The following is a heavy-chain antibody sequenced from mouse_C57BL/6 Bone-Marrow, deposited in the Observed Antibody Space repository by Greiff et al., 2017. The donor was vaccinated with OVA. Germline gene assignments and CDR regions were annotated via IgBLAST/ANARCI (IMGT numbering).Heavy chain of an antibody. V-gene: IGHV1-82*01. CDR2: IYPGDGDT. CDR1: GYAFSSSW. Sequence: VQLQQSGPELVKPGASVKLSCKASGYAFSSSWMHWVKQRPGQGLEWIGRIYPGDGDTNYNGKFKGKATLTADKSSSTAYMQLSSLTSEDSAVYFCARRGDAMDYWGQGTSVTVSS. J-gene: IGHJ4*01. CDR3: ARRGDAMDY.